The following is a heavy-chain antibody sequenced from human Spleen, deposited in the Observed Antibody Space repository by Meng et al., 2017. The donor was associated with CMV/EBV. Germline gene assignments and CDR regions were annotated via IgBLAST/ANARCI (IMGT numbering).Heavy chain of an antibody. D-gene: IGHD2-15*01. CDR3: AKDDRYSRPRQYYYYGMDV. V-gene: IGHV3-21*01. CDR2: ISDRSNYI. CDR1: GFTFRSYA. Sequence: GESLKISCAASGFTFRSYAMNWVRRAPGKGLEWVSSISDRSNYIYYADSVKGRFTISRDNSKNTLYLQMNSLRAEDTAVYYCAKDDRYSRPRQYYYYGMDVWGQGTTVTVSS. J-gene: IGHJ6*02.